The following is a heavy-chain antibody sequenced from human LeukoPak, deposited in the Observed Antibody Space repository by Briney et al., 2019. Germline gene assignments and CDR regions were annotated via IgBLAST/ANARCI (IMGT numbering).Heavy chain of an antibody. J-gene: IGHJ4*02. Sequence: GGSLRLSCAASGFTFSSYSMNWVRQAPGKGLEWVSSIGSSSSYIYYADSVKGRFTISRDNAKNSLYLQMNSLRAEDTAVYYCARDRAIGDSSGYYSDYWGQGTLVTVSS. D-gene: IGHD3-22*01. CDR1: GFTFSSYS. CDR2: IGSSSSYI. CDR3: ARDRAIGDSSGYYSDY. V-gene: IGHV3-21*01.